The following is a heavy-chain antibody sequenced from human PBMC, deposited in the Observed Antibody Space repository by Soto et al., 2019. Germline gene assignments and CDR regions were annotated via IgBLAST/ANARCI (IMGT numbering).Heavy chain of an antibody. V-gene: IGHV3-9*01. CDR2: ISWNSGSI. Sequence: GGSLRLSCAASGFTFDYYAMHWVRQAPGKGLEWVSGISWNSGSIGYADSVKGRFTISRDNAKNSLYLQMNSLRAEDTALYYCAKDSGTQRYSYGNFDYWGQGTLVTVSS. J-gene: IGHJ4*02. CDR1: GFTFDYYA. CDR3: AKDSGTQRYSYGNFDY. D-gene: IGHD5-18*01.